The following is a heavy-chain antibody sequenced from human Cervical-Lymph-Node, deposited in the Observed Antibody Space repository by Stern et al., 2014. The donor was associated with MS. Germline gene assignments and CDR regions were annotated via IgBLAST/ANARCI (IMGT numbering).Heavy chain of an antibody. V-gene: IGHV3-7*01. CDR1: GFTFSTYW. J-gene: IGHJ6*02. CDR2: IKQDGSET. CDR3: ARDDYYGSGRIDYYYYGMDV. D-gene: IGHD3-10*01. Sequence: EVQLEESGGGLVQPGGSLRLSCAGSGFTFSTYWMTWVRQAPGKWLAWVATIKQDGSETSYVDSVKGRFTISRDNAKNSLFLQMNSLRAEDTALYYCARDDYYGSGRIDYYYYGMDVWGHGTTVAVSS.